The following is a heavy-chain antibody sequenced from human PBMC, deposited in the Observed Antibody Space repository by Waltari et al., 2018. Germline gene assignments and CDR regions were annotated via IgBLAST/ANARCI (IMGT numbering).Heavy chain of an antibody. J-gene: IGHJ4*02. Sequence: QLQLQESGPGLVKPSQPLSLPCTVPGASITSGGLYWGWIRHHPAKGLEWIGGNLYGGGSSFNPSLKRRLTMSAETSKNQFSFKLSSVTALDTAVYYCATYQSGTMLDHWGQGTLVTVSS. V-gene: IGHV4-39*01. CDR2: NLYGGGS. CDR3: ATYQSGTMLDH. D-gene: IGHD2-2*01. CDR1: GASITSGGLY.